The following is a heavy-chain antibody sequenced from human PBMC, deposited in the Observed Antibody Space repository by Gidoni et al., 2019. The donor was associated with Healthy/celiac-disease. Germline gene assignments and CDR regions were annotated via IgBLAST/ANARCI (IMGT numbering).Heavy chain of an antibody. CDR1: GFTFSDYY. CDR2: ISSSGSTI. D-gene: IGHD3-16*01. CDR3: AREPLCNYYAMDV. V-gene: IGHV3-11*01. Sequence: QVPLVESGGGFVKPGGSLRLSCAAPGFTFSDYYMSWIRQGPGKGREWVSYISSSGSTIYDADSVKGRFTISRDNAKNSLYLQMNSLRDEDTAVYYCAREPLCNYYAMDVWGQGTTVTVSS. J-gene: IGHJ6*02.